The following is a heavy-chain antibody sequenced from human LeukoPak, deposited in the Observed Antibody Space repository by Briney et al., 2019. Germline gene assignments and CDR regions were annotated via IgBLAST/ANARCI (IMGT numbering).Heavy chain of an antibody. J-gene: IGHJ4*02. D-gene: IGHD1-26*01. CDR1: GFTFNNYE. CDR3: ARDQWTGASPADS. CDR2: ISETGSVK. V-gene: IGHV3-48*03. Sequence: GGSLRLSCAASGFTFNNYEMNWVRQAPGKGLEYVSYISETGSVKYYADSVKGRFTISRDNAKNSLYLQMDSLRAEDTAVYYCARDQWTGASPADSWGQGTLVTVSS.